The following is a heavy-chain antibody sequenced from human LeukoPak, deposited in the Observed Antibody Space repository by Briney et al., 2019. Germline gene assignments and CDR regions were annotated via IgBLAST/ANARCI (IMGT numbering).Heavy chain of an antibody. J-gene: IGHJ6*03. CDR3: ARDITYGHYYYFYYMDV. D-gene: IGHD1-14*01. CDR2: IWYDGSNK. Sequence: GGSLRLSCAASGFTFSSYGMHWVRQAPGKGLEWMAVIWYDGSNKYYADSVKGRFTISRDNSKNTLYLQMNSLRAEDTAVYYCARDITYGHYYYFYYMDVWGKGTTVTVSS. V-gene: IGHV3-33*01. CDR1: GFTFSSYG.